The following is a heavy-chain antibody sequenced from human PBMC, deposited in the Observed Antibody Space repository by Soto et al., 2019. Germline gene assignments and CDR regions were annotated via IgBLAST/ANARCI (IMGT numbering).Heavy chain of an antibody. CDR1: GYTFSSYY. D-gene: IGHD2-15*01. CDR2: INPSGGYT. CDR3: ARAWGRVFDY. J-gene: IGHJ4*02. V-gene: IGHV1-46*01. Sequence: GASVKVSCKASGYTFSSYYMNWVRQAPGQGLEWLGIINPSGGYTTYAQRFLGRVTMTSDTSTSTVHMELGSLTSEDTAVYYCARAWGRVFDYWGQGTLVTVSS.